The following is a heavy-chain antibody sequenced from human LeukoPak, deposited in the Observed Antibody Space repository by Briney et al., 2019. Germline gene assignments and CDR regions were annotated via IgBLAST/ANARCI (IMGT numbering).Heavy chain of an antibody. V-gene: IGHV4-4*07. CDR2: IYTSGST. J-gene: IGHJ5*02. Sequence: SETLSLTCTVSGGSISSYYWSWIRQPAGKGLEWIGRIYTSGSTNYNPSLKSRVTMSVDTSKNQFSLRLLSVTAADTAVYYCARDSPYSSSWYGWFDPWGQGTLVTVSS. CDR1: GGSISSYY. CDR3: ARDSPYSSSWYGWFDP. D-gene: IGHD6-13*01.